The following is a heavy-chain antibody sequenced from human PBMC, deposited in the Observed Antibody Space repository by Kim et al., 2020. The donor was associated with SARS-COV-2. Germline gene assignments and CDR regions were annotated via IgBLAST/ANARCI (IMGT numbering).Heavy chain of an antibody. J-gene: IGHJ6*02. CDR1: GGSISSSSYY. Sequence: SETLSLTCTVSGGSISSSSYYWGWIRQPPGKGLEWIGSIYYSGSTYYNPSLKSRVTISVDTSKNQFSLKLSSVTAADTAVYYCARHGGSVVVLWFGGWGQGTTVTVSS. CDR2: IYYSGST. V-gene: IGHV4-39*01. CDR3: ARHGGSVVVLWFGG. D-gene: IGHD3-10*01.